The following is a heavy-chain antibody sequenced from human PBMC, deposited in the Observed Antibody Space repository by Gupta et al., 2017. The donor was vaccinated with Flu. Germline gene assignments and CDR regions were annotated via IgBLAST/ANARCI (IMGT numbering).Heavy chain of an antibody. CDR1: GFNFRSYA. CDR2: ISASGGST. J-gene: IGHJ4*02. V-gene: IGHV3-23*01. Sequence: EVHLLESGGGVAQPGGSLRLSCAASGFNFRSYAMNWVRRAPGKGLEWVSAISASGGSTYYVDSVEGRFTSSRDNSRNELFLQMSSLRADDTAMYYGAKDRELYDSSNNFDVWGQGTRVTVSS. CDR3: AKDRELYDSSNNFDV. D-gene: IGHD3-22*01.